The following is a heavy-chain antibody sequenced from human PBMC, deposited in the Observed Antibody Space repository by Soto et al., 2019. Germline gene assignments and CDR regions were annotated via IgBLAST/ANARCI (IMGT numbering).Heavy chain of an antibody. Sequence: QPGGPLRLSCAASGFTFSSYGMHWVRQAPGKGLEWVAVIWYDGSNKYYADSVKGRFTISRDNSKNTLYLQMNSLRAEDTAVYYCARGQLLWAALDYWGQGTLVTVSS. V-gene: IGHV3-33*01. CDR1: GFTFSSYG. CDR3: ARGQLLWAALDY. CDR2: IWYDGSNK. J-gene: IGHJ4*02. D-gene: IGHD2-2*01.